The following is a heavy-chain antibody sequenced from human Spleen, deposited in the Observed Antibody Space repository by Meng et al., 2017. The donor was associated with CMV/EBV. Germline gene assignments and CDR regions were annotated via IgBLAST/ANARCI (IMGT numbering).Heavy chain of an antibody. Sequence: SCAASGFTFNSYAMHWVRQAPGKGLEWVAVISYDGSNKYYADSVKGRFTISRDNSKNTLYLQMNSLRAEDTAVYYCASSSDIYYYFDYWGQGTLVTVSS. CDR1: GFTFNSYA. J-gene: IGHJ4*02. CDR2: ISYDGSNK. CDR3: ASSSDIYYYFDY. V-gene: IGHV3-30*04. D-gene: IGHD1-26*01.